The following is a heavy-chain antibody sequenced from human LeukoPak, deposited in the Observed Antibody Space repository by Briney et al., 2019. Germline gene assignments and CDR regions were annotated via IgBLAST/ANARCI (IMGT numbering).Heavy chain of an antibody. CDR3: AKTAYSNQIYYYYYMDV. J-gene: IGHJ6*03. CDR2: IYHSGST. CDR1: GGSISSGGYY. D-gene: IGHD4-11*01. V-gene: IGHV4-30-2*01. Sequence: SRTLSLTCTVSGGSISSGGYYWSWIRQPPGKGLEWIGYIYHSGSTYYNPSLKSRVTISVDRSKNQFSLKLSSVTAADTAVYYCAKTAYSNQIYYYYYMDVWGKGTTVTVSS.